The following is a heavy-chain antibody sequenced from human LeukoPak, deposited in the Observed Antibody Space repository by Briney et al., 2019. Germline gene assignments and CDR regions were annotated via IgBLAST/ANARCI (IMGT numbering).Heavy chain of an antibody. V-gene: IGHV3-20*04. CDR3: ARDYDYGDYPGY. CDR1: GFIFDDYG. Sequence: GGSLRLSCAASGFIFDDYGMSWVRQATGKGLEWVFGINWNGGRTGYADSVKGRFTISRDNAKNSLYLQMNSLRAEDTALCYCARDYDYGDYPGYWGQGTLVTVST. D-gene: IGHD4-17*01. J-gene: IGHJ4*02. CDR2: INWNGGRT.